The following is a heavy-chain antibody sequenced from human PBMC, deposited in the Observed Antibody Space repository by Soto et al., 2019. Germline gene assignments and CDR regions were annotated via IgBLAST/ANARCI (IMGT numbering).Heavy chain of an antibody. Sequence: QVQLVQSGAEEKKPGASVKVSCKASGYTFTSYAMHWVRQAPGQRLEWMGWINAGNGNTKYSQKLQGRVTITRDTSASTAYMELSSLRSEDTAVYYCARGSGWYPPFDYWGPGTLGTVSS. CDR2: INAGNGNT. D-gene: IGHD6-19*01. CDR1: GYTFTSYA. CDR3: ARGSGWYPPFDY. J-gene: IGHJ4*02. V-gene: IGHV1-3*05.